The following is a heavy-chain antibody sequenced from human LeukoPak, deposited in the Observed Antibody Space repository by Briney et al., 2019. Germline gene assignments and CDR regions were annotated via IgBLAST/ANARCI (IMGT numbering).Heavy chain of an antibody. CDR1: GGSFSGYD. J-gene: IGHJ4*02. V-gene: IGHV4-34*01. CDR3: ARLRDDYVWGSLYYFDY. CDR2: INHSGST. D-gene: IGHD3-16*01. Sequence: PSETLSLTCAVYGGSFSGYDWSWIRQPPGKGLEWIGEINHSGSTNYNPSLKSRVTISVDTSKNQFSLKLSSVTAADTAVYYCARLRDDYVWGSLYYFDYWGQGTLVTVSS.